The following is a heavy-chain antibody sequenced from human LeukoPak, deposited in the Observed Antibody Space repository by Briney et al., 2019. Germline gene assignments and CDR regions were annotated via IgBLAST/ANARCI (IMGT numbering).Heavy chain of an antibody. CDR1: GGSIRSYY. CDR2: IYSSGTT. J-gene: IGHJ4*02. D-gene: IGHD1-26*01. Sequence: SETLPLTCSVSGGSIRSYYWSWIRQPVGKGLESIGRIYSSGTTNYNPSLKSRVSMSVDMSKNQFSLRLNSVTAADTAVYYCARDGYTASYYSLDCWGQGILVTVSS. V-gene: IGHV4-4*07. CDR3: ARDGYTASYYSLDC.